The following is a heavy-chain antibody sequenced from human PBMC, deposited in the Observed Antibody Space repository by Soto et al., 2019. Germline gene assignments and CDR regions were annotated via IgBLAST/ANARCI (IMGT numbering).Heavy chain of an antibody. Sequence: ASVKVSCKASGYTFTSYDINWVRQATGQGLEWMGWMNPNSGNTGYAQKFLGRVTMTRNTSISTAYMELSSLRSEDTAVYYCARGRSGTTVFYYYYYGMDVWGQGTTVTVSS. D-gene: IGHD4-17*01. V-gene: IGHV1-8*01. CDR3: ARGRSGTTVFYYYYYGMDV. CDR2: MNPNSGNT. J-gene: IGHJ6*02. CDR1: GYTFTSYD.